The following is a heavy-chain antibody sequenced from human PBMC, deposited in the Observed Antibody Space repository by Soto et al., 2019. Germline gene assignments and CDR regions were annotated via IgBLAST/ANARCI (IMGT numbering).Heavy chain of an antibody. Sequence: QVQLVQSGAEVKKPGSSVKVSCKASGGTFSSYAISWVRQAPGQGLEWMGGIIPIFGTANYAQKFQGRVTITADEYTSTAYMELSSLRSEDTAVYYCAREEQGGDYDPGQFGYWGQGTLVTVSS. D-gene: IGHD4-17*01. J-gene: IGHJ4*02. CDR1: GGTFSSYA. CDR2: IIPIFGTA. CDR3: AREEQGGDYDPGQFGY. V-gene: IGHV1-69*01.